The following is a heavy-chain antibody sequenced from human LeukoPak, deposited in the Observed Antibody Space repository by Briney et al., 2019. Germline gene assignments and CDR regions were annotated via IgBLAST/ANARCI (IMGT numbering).Heavy chain of an antibody. Sequence: GGSLRLSCAASGFIFSSYWMSWGRQAPGNGLEWVANIKQGGSEKYYVDSVKGRFTISRDNAKNSLYLQMNSLRGDDTAVYYCARFYGDSTHDFDYWGQGTLVTVSS. CDR2: IKQGGSEK. CDR1: GFIFSSYW. D-gene: IGHD4-17*01. CDR3: ARFYGDSTHDFDY. J-gene: IGHJ4*02. V-gene: IGHV3-7*01.